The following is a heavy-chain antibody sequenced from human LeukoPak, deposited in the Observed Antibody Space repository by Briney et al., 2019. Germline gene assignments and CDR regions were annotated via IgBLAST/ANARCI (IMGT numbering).Heavy chain of an antibody. V-gene: IGHV4-59*01. J-gene: IGHJ4*01. CDR3: ASRKLGNDY. D-gene: IGHD7-27*01. Sequence: PSETLSLTCTVSGGSISNYYWNWIRQAPGKGLEWIGYIYYTGSTNKNPSLKSRVTMSVDTSKNQFSLKLSSVTAADTAVYYCASRKLGNDYWGQGTLVTVSS. CDR2: IYYTGST. CDR1: GGSISNYY.